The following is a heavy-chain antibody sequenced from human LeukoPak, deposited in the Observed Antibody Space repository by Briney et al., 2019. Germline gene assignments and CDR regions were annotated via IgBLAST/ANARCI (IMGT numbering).Heavy chain of an antibody. CDR2: VSAYNGNT. V-gene: IGHV1-18*01. J-gene: IGHJ4*02. CDR1: GYTFTNYG. Sequence: ASVKVSCTASGYTFTNYGISWVRQAPGQGLEWMGWVSAYNGNTNYAQKFQGRITMTTDTSTSTAYMELRSLRSDDTAVYYCARDLKMGYSSGRYSWGTGSSNDYWGQGTLVTVSS. CDR3: ARDLKMGYSSGRYSWGTGSSNDY. D-gene: IGHD6-19*01.